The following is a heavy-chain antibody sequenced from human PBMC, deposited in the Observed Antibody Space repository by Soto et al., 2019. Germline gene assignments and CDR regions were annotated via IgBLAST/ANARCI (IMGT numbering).Heavy chain of an antibody. J-gene: IGHJ4*02. CDR2: IWNDGSNK. CDR1: GFTFSGYG. D-gene: IGHD3-3*01. CDR3: ARDGQPAYYDERLYFDY. Sequence: GGSLRLSCAASGFTFSGYGMHWVRQAPGKGLEWVAVIWNDGSNKYYAESVKGRFTISRDNSQNTLYLQMNSLRAEDTAVYYCARDGQPAYYDERLYFDYWGQGTLVTVSS. V-gene: IGHV3-33*01.